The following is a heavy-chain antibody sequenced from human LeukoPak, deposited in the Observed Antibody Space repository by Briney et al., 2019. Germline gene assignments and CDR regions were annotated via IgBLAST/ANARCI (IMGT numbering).Heavy chain of an antibody. V-gene: IGHV1-18*01. CDR2: ISAYNGNT. D-gene: IGHD6-13*01. Sequence: GSSVKVSCKASGYTFTSYGISWVRQAPGQGLEWMGWISAYNGNTNYAQKLQGRVTMTTDTSTSTAYMELRSLRSDDTAVYYCARDPTFSIAAAGTVLRSDPWGQGTLVTVSS. J-gene: IGHJ5*02. CDR1: GYTFTSYG. CDR3: ARDPTFSIAAAGTVLRSDP.